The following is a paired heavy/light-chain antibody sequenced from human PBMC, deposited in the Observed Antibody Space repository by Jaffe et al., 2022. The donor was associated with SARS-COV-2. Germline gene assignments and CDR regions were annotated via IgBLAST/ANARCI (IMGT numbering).Heavy chain of an antibody. V-gene: IGHV4-34*01. J-gene: IGHJ6*02. CDR2: INHSGST. Sequence: QVQLQQWGAGLLKPSETLSLTCAVYGGSFSGYYWSWIRQPPGKGLEWIGEINHSGSTNYNPSLKSRVTISVDTSKNQFSLKLSSVTAADTAVYYCATKQASPTYYDFWSGYDYYYGMDVWGQGTTVTVSS. CDR1: GGSFSGYY. CDR3: ATKQASPTYYDFWSGYDYYYGMDV. D-gene: IGHD3-3*01.
Light chain of an antibody. J-gene: IGKJ3*01. CDR1: QSISSY. Sequence: DIQMTQSPSSLSASVGDRVTITCRASQSISSYLNWYQQKPGKAPKLLIYAASSLQSGVPSRFSGSGSGTDFTLTISSLQPEDFATYYCQQSYSTPRFGPGTKVDIK. CDR2: AAS. V-gene: IGKV1-39*01. CDR3: QQSYSTPR.